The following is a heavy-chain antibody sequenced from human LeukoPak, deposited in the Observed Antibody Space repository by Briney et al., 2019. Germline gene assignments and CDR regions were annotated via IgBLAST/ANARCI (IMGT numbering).Heavy chain of an antibody. Sequence: SETLSLTCTVSGGSISSHYWSWIRQPPGKGLEWIGYIYYSGSTNYNPSLKSRVTISVDTSKNQFSLKLSSVTAADTAVYYCARGPDYGDRRYYFDYWGQGTLVTVSS. CDR3: ARGPDYGDRRYYFDY. CDR2: IYYSGST. V-gene: IGHV4-59*11. J-gene: IGHJ4*02. CDR1: GGSISSHY. D-gene: IGHD4-17*01.